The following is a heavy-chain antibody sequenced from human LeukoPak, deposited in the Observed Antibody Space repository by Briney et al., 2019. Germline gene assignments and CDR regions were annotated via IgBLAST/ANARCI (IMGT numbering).Heavy chain of an antibody. CDR2: IYPLETT. V-gene: IGHV4-61*02. CDR1: GDSVNSGAYY. J-gene: IGHJ3*02. D-gene: IGHD2/OR15-2a*01. Sequence: SETLSLTCTVSGDSVNSGAYYWSWLRQPAGKEPEWIGRIYPLETTNYNPSLKSRVAISVDTSKNQFSLKLSSVTAADTAVYYCARVIVDGLGVSFDIWGQGTMVTVSS. CDR3: ARVIVDGLGVSFDI.